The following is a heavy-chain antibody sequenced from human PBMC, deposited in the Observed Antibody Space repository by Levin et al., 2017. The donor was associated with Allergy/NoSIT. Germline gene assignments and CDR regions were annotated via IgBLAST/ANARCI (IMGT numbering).Heavy chain of an antibody. V-gene: IGHV4-39*01. Sequence: SETLSLTCTVSGGSISSSSYYWGWIRQPPGKGLEWIGSIYYSGSTYYNPSLKSRVTISVDTSKNQFSLKLSSVTAADTAVYYCASKYSSSTTSGYYYYGMDVWGRGTTVTVSS. J-gene: IGHJ6*02. CDR1: GGSISSSSYY. CDR2: IYYSGST. CDR3: ASKYSSSTTSGYYYYGMDV. D-gene: IGHD6-13*01.